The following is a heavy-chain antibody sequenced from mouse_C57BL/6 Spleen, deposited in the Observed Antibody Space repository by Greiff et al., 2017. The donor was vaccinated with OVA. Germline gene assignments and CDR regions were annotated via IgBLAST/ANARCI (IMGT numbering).Heavy chain of an antibody. CDR1: GYTFTDYY. Sequence: EVQLQQSGPELVKPGASVKISCKASGYTFTDYYMNWVKQSHGKSLEWIGDINPNNGGTSYNQKFKGKATLTVDKSSSTAYMELRSLTSEDSAVYYWARSDDVYWYFDVWGTGTTVTVSS. D-gene: IGHD2-3*01. V-gene: IGHV1-26*01. CDR3: ARSDDVYWYFDV. CDR2: INPNNGGT. J-gene: IGHJ1*03.